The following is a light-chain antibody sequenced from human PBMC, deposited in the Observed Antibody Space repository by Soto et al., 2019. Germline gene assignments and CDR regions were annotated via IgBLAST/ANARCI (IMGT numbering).Light chain of an antibody. CDR2: DVS. CDR3: SSYTTSNTRQIV. CDR1: SSDVGGYNY. J-gene: IGLJ1*01. V-gene: IGLV2-14*03. Sequence: QSVLTQPASVSRSPGQSITISCTGTSSDVGGYNYVSWYQHHPGKAPKLIIYDVSNRPSGVSIRFSGSKSDNTASLTISGLQPEDEADYHCSSYTTSNTRQIVFGTRTKVTVL.